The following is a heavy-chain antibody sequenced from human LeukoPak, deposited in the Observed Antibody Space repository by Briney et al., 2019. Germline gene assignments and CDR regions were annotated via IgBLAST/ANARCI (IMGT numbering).Heavy chain of an antibody. CDR3: ARLGTGSSPRIRWFDP. CDR1: GCRFTSYW. J-gene: IGHJ5*02. Sequence: GGSLKISCKGSGCRFTSYWIGWVRQMPGKGLEWMRIIYPGDSDTRYSPSFQGQVTISADKSISTTYLQWSSLKASDTAMYYCARLGTGSSPRIRWFDPWGQGTLVTVSS. V-gene: IGHV5-51*01. CDR2: IYPGDSDT. D-gene: IGHD6-13*01.